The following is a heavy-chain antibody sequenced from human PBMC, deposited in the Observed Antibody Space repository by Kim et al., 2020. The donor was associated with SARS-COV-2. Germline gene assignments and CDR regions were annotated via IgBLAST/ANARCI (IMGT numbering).Heavy chain of an antibody. Sequence: SETLSLTCTVSGGSISTYYWSWIRQPPGKGLEWIGYIYNSGDTNYNPSLKSRLTTSVDTSKNQFSLKLSSVTAADAAVYYCARAPMYHGGNSYYYNYAMDVWGQGTTVTVSS. CDR1: GGSISTYY. CDR2: IYNSGDT. J-gene: IGHJ6*02. D-gene: IGHD2-21*02. V-gene: IGHV4-59*13. CDR3: ARAPMYHGGNSYYYNYAMDV.